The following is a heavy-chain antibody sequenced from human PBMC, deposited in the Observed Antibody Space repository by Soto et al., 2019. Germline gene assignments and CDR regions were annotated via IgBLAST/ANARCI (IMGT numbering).Heavy chain of an antibody. CDR2: IYYSGST. CDR1: GGSISSSSYY. V-gene: IGHV4-39*01. Sequence: QLQLQESGPGLVKPSETLSLTCTVSGGSISSSSYYWGWIRQPPGKGLEWIGSIYYSGSTYYNPSLKSRVSISVDTSKNQFSLKLSYVTAADTAVYYCARPGYSSSWIDYWGQGTLVTVSS. D-gene: IGHD6-13*01. CDR3: ARPGYSSSWIDY. J-gene: IGHJ4*02.